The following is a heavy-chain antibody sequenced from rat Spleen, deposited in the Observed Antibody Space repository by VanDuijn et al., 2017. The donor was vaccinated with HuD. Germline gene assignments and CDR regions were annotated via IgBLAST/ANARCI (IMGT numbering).Heavy chain of an antibody. J-gene: IGHJ1*01. D-gene: IGHD1-10*01. CDR3: ARHKQLVFWYFDF. Sequence: EVQLVESGGGLVQPGRSMKLSCAASGFTFSNYDMAWVRQAPTKGLEWVASIGHDGSVTYYRDSVKGRFTVSRDNAKSTLYLQMDSLRSEDTATYYCARHKQLVFWYFDFWGPGTMVTVSS. V-gene: IGHV5-25*01. CDR1: GFTFSNYD. CDR2: IGHDGSVT.